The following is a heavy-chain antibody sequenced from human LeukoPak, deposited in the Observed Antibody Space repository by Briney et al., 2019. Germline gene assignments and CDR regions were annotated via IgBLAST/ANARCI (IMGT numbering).Heavy chain of an antibody. J-gene: IGHJ4*02. CDR3: ARTPAMNDYVWGNRMYYFDY. V-gene: IGHV3-11*04. CDR2: ISSSGSTI. Sequence: PGGSLRLSXAASGFTFSDYYMSWIRQAPGKGLEWVSYISSSGSTIYYADSVKGRFTISRDNAKNSLYLQMNSLRAEDTAVYYCARTPAMNDYVWGNRMYYFDYWGQGTLVTVSS. D-gene: IGHD3-16*01. CDR1: GFTFSDYY.